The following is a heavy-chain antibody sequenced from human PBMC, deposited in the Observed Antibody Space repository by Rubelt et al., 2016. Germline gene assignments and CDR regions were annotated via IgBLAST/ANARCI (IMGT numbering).Heavy chain of an antibody. Sequence: QVQLQQWGAGLLKPSETLSLTCTVSGGSISSGGYYWSWIRQHPGKGLEWIGSIYYSGSTYYNPSLKSRVTIAVDPSKNQFSLKLSSVTAADTAVYYCARASSSDAFDIWGQGTMVTVSS. V-gene: IGHV4-39*01. CDR2: IYYSGST. CDR3: ARASSSDAFDI. J-gene: IGHJ3*02. CDR1: GGSISSGGYY. D-gene: IGHD6-6*01.